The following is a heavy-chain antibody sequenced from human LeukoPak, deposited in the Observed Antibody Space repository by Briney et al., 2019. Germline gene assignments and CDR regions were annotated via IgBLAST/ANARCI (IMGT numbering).Heavy chain of an antibody. Sequence: GGSLRLSCAASGFTFSSYWMHWVRQAPGKGLVWVSRINSDGRSTSYADSVKGRFTISRDNAKNTLYLQMNSLRAEDTAVYYCASEHYYECSGYYYRFFRYWGQGTLVTVSS. D-gene: IGHD3-22*01. CDR1: GFTFSSYW. CDR3: ASEHYYECSGYYYRFFRY. J-gene: IGHJ4*02. V-gene: IGHV3-74*01. CDR2: INSDGRST.